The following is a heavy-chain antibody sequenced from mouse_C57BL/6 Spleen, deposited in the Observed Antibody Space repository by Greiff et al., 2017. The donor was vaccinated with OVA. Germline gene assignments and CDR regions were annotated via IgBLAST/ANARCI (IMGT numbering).Heavy chain of an antibody. CDR2: ISSGGSYT. CDR3: ARNPAVTTVVADWYFEV. V-gene: IGHV5-6*01. D-gene: IGHD1-1*01. J-gene: IGHJ1*03. CDR1: GFTFSSYG. Sequence: EVQVEESGGDLVKPGGSLKLSCAASGFTFSSYGMSWVRQTPDKRLEWVATISSGGSYTYYPDSVKGRFTISRDNAKNTLYLQISSLKSEDTAMYYCARNPAVTTVVADWYFEVWGTGTTVTVSS.